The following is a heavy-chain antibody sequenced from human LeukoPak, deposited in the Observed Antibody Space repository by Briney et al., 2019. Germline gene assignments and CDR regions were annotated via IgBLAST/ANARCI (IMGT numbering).Heavy chain of an antibody. V-gene: IGHV4-31*03. J-gene: IGHJ3*02. CDR3: ARVLDCSSTSCPLAFDI. CDR1: GGSISSGGYY. D-gene: IGHD2-2*01. CDR2: IYYRGST. Sequence: SSETLSLTCTVSGGSISSGGYYWSWIRQHPGKGLEWIGYIYYRGSTYYNPSLKSRVTISVDTSKNQFSLKLSSVTAADTAVYYCARVLDCSSTSCPLAFDIWGQGTMVTVSS.